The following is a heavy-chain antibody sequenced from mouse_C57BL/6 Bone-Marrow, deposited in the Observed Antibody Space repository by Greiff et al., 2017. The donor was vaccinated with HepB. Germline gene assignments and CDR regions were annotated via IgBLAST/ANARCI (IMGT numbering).Heavy chain of an antibody. Sequence: EVKLQESGGGLVKPGGSLKLSCAASGFTFSSYAMSWVRQTPEKRLEWVATISDGGNYTYYPDNVKGRFTISRDNAKNNLYLQMSHLKSEDTAMYYCAREGLGYYFDYWGQGTTLTVSS. CDR3: AREGLGYYFDY. CDR1: GFTFSSYA. J-gene: IGHJ2*01. V-gene: IGHV5-4*01. CDR2: ISDGGNYT. D-gene: IGHD4-1*01.